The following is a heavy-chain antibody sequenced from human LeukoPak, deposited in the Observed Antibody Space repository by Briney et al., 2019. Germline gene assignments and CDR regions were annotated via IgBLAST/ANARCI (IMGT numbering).Heavy chain of an antibody. CDR2: IYYGGST. Sequence: SETLSPTCTVSGGSISSTSHYWGWIRQPPGKGLEWIGSIYYGGSTYYNPSLKSRVTLSGDTSNNRFSVKLTYVTAADTAVYYCARHPAAVMSWFDPWGQGTLVTVSS. V-gene: IGHV4-39*01. D-gene: IGHD6-13*01. CDR3: ARHPAAVMSWFDP. J-gene: IGHJ5*02. CDR1: GGSISSTSHY.